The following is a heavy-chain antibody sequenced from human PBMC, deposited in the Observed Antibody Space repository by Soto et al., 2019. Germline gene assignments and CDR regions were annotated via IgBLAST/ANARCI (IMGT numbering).Heavy chain of an antibody. CDR2: MNPYSGNT. CDR3: VRAPLDYYSADYFDN. J-gene: IGHJ4*02. D-gene: IGHD2-21*01. CDR1: GYTFTNND. Sequence: ASVKVSCKASGYTFTNNDINWVRQAAGQGLEWMGWMNPYSGNTGYARNFHGRVTMTRDNSITTAYMELSSLRSEDTAVYYCVRAPLDYYSADYFDNWGQGTLVTVSS. V-gene: IGHV1-8*01.